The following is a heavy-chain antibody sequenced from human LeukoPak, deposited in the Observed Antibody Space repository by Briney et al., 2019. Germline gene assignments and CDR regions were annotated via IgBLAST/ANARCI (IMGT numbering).Heavy chain of an antibody. Sequence: PWGSLRLSCAASGFTFSSYAMSWVRQAPGKGLEWVSAISGSGGSTYYADSVKGRFTISRDNSKNTLYLQMNSLRAEDAAVYYCAKSGAQWLVQDYFDYWGQGTLVTVSS. CDR2: ISGSGGST. D-gene: IGHD6-19*01. V-gene: IGHV3-23*01. CDR3: AKSGAQWLVQDYFDY. CDR1: GFTFSSYA. J-gene: IGHJ4*02.